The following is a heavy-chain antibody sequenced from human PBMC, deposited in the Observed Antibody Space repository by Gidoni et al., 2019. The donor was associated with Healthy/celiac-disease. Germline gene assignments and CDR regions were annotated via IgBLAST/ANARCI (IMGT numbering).Heavy chain of an antibody. CDR1: GFPFSRYA. J-gene: IGHJ4*02. CDR3: AKSGHYYGSGSTFDY. V-gene: IGHV3-23*01. D-gene: IGHD3-10*01. Sequence: EVQLLESGGGLVQPGGSLRLSCAASGFPFSRYAMSWVRQAPGKGLEWVSAISGSGGSTYYADSVKGRFTISRDNSKNTLYLQMNSLRAEDTAVYYCAKSGHYYGSGSTFDYWGQGTLVTVSS. CDR2: ISGSGGST.